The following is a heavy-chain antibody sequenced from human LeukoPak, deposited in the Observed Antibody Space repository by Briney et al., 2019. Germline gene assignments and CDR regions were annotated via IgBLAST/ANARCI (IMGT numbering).Heavy chain of an antibody. CDR3: ARDNGVYYGSGSYRTSVGCMDV. V-gene: IGHV1-8*01. J-gene: IGHJ6*02. CDR1: GYTFTSYD. D-gene: IGHD3-10*01. Sequence: ASVKVSCKASGYTFTSYDINWVRQATGQGLEWMGWMNPNSGNTGNAQKFQGRVTMTRNTSTSTVYMELSSLRSEDTAVYYCARDNGVYYGSGSYRTSVGCMDVWGQGTTVIVSS. CDR2: MNPNSGNT.